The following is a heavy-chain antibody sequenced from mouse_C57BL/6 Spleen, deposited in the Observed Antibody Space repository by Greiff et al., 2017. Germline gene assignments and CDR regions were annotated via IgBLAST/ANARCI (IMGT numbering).Heavy chain of an antibody. J-gene: IGHJ2*01. V-gene: IGHV1-80*01. CDR2: IYPGDGGT. CDR1: GYAFTCYW. D-gene: IGHD3-2*02. Sequence: QVQLQQSGAELVQPGASVKISCKSSGYAFTCYWMNWVKQRPGKGLEWIGQIYPGDGGTNYNGKFKGKATLTADKSSSTAYMQLSSLTSEDSAVYFCARDSSRYYFDYWGQGTTLTVSS. CDR3: ARDSSRYYFDY.